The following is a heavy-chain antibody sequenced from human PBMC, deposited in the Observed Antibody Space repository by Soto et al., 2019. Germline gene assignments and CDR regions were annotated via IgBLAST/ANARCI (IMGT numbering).Heavy chain of an antibody. J-gene: IGHJ3*02. D-gene: IGHD1-1*01. V-gene: IGHV2-5*01. CDR2: VYWNDDK. CDR1: GISLSTSGVG. Sequence: SGPTLVNPTQTLTLTCTLSGISLSTSGVGLGWIRRTPGKALEWLALVYWNDDKHYSPSLKSRLTITKDTSKNQAILTMTNMDPVDTATYYCARGLATLPVFAFDIWGQGTVVTVSS. CDR3: ARGLATLPVFAFDI.